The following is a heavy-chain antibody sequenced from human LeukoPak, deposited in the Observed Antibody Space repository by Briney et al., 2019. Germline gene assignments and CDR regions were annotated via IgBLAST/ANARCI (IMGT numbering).Heavy chain of an antibody. J-gene: IGHJ4*02. CDR1: GGTFDDYA. CDR3: ARGRYYHDTSGYYRIDY. D-gene: IGHD3-22*01. CDR2: ISWNSNSR. V-gene: IGHV3-9*03. Sequence: GGSLRLSCAASGGTFDDYARDWVRQAPGKGLEWVSSISWNSNSRDYADAVKGGFNISRDNAKNSLYLQHNSLRAEDMALYYCARGRYYHDTSGYYRIDYWGQGTLVTVSS.